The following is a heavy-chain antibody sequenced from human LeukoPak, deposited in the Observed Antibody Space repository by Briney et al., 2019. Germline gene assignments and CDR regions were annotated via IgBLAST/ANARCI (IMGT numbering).Heavy chain of an antibody. V-gene: IGHV3-23*01. D-gene: IGHD5-12*01. CDR1: GFTFSSYA. CDR2: ISGSGGST. Sequence: GGSLRLSCAASGFTFSSYAMSWVRQAPGRGLEWVSVISGSGGSTYYADSVKGRFTISRDNSKNTLYLQMNSLRAEDTAVYYCAKDSKASGYDSADFDYWGQGTLVTVSS. J-gene: IGHJ4*02. CDR3: AKDSKASGYDSADFDY.